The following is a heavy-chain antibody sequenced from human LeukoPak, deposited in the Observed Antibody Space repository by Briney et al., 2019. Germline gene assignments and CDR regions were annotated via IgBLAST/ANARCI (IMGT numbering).Heavy chain of an antibody. J-gene: IGHJ5*02. D-gene: IGHD6-13*01. CDR3: ARTGGIAAADNWFDP. Sequence: GASVKVSCKASGYTFTGYYMHWVRQAPGQGLEWMGWINPNSGGTNYAQKFQGRVTMTRDTSISTAYMELSRLRSDDTAVYYCARTGGIAAADNWFDPWGQGTLVTVSS. V-gene: IGHV1-2*02. CDR1: GYTFTGYY. CDR2: INPNSGGT.